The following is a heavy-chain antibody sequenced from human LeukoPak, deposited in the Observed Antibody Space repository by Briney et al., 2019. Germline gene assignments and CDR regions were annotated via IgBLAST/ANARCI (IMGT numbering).Heavy chain of an antibody. CDR2: IKNDGAMK. CDR1: GFTFSYHW. D-gene: IGHD5-12*01. J-gene: IGHJ4*02. CDR3: AKDSYRKGDF. Sequence: GGSLTLSCAASGFTFSYHWMNWVRQAPGKGLEWVANIKNDGAMKNYVVSVKGRFTISRDNAKNSLYLQMNSLRAEDTAVYYCAKDSYRKGDFWGQGVLVTVSS. V-gene: IGHV3-7*01.